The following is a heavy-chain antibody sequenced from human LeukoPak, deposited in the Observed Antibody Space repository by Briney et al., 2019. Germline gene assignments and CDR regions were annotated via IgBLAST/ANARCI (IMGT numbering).Heavy chain of an antibody. J-gene: IGHJ4*02. D-gene: IGHD4-23*01. Sequence: PGRSLRLSCAASEFTFSSNGMHWVRQAPGKGLEWVAHISHDGSKKYYADSVKGRFTISRDNSKNTLYLQMNSLRAEDTAVYYCAKDRSLWATVVAFDYWGQGTLVTVSS. CDR3: AKDRSLWATVVAFDY. CDR1: EFTFSSNG. CDR2: ISHDGSKK. V-gene: IGHV3-30*18.